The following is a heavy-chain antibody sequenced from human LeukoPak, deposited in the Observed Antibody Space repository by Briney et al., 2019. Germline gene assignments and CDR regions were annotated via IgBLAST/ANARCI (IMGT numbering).Heavy chain of an antibody. D-gene: IGHD2/OR15-2a*01. CDR1: GFSFSSYW. CDR3: ARVSFCPRCHFDY. V-gene: IGHV3-74*03. J-gene: IGHJ4*02. Sequence: GGSLRLACAASGFSFSSYWMHWVSHAPGKGLVWVARISPDGSSALSADSVRGRFTISRDNADNTLVLQLHSLRAEDTAVYYCARVSFCPRCHFDYWGQGTLVTVSS. CDR2: ISPDGSSA.